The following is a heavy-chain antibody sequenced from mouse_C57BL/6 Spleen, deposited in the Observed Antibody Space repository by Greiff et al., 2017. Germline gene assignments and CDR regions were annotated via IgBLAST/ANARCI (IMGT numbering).Heavy chain of an antibody. CDR2: IDPSDSDT. D-gene: IGHD2-5*01. V-gene: IGHV1-52*01. J-gene: IGHJ2*01. CDR1: GYTFTSYW. CDR3: ARSIYSNYEND. Sequence: QVQLQQPGAELVRPGSSVKLSCKASGYTFTSYWMHWVKQRPIQGLEWIGNIDPSDSDTHYNQKFKDKAILTVDKSSSTAYMQLSSLTSEDSAVYYCARSIYSNYENDWGHGTTLTVAS.